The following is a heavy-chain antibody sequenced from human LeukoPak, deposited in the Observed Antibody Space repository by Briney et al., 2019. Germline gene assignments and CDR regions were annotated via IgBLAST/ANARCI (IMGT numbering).Heavy chain of an antibody. CDR1: GYTFIGYY. CDR3: ARVKIPYYGDFGEDYMDV. CDR2: ISAYNGNT. Sequence: TSVKVSCKTSGYTFIGYYIHWVRQAPGQGLEWMGWISAYNGNTNYAQKLQGRVTMTTDTSTSTAYMELRSLRSDDTAVYYCARVKIPYYGDFGEDYMDVWGKGTTVTVSS. V-gene: IGHV1-18*04. D-gene: IGHD3-3*01. J-gene: IGHJ6*03.